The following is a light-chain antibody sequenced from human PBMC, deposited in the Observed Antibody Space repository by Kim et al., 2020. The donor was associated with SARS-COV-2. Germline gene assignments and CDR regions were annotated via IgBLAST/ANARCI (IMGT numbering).Light chain of an antibody. J-gene: IGLJ3*02. V-gene: IGLV10-54*01. CDR3: SAWDSSLSVVV. CDR1: SSNVGNQG. CDR2: RNK. Sequence: QAGLTQPPSVSKGLRQTATLTCTGNSSNVGNQGAAWLQQHQGHPPKLLSYRNKNRPSGISGRLSASRSGNTASLTITGLQPEDEADYYCSAWDSSLSVVVFGGGTQLTVL.